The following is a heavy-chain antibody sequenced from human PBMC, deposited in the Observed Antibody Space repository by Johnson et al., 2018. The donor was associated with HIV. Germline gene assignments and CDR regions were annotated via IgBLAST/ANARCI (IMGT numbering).Heavy chain of an antibody. Sequence: QMQLVESGGGVVQPGRSLRLSCAASGFTFSSYAMHWVRQAPGKGLEWVAVISYDGSNKYYADSVKGRFTISRDNSKNTLYLQMNSLRAEDTAVYYCAKDRSGPNRDAFDIWGQGTMVTVSS. J-gene: IGHJ3*02. CDR2: ISYDGSNK. CDR1: GFTFSSYA. CDR3: AKDRSGPNRDAFDI. D-gene: IGHD2-15*01. V-gene: IGHV3-30-3*01.